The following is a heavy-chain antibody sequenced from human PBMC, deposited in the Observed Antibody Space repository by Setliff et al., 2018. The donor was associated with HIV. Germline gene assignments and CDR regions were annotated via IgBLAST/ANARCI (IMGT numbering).Heavy chain of an antibody. V-gene: IGHV1-18*01. J-gene: IGHJ4*02. CDR3: ARDRIPSKWLLESDY. CDR2: ISPYNGNT. Sequence: ASVKVSCKASGYTFTNFGITWVRQAPGQGLEWMGWISPYNGNTNYAPELHGRVTMTTDTSTSTASLELSSLRSDDTTVYYCARDRIPSKWLLESDYWGQGTLVTVSS. D-gene: IGHD3-22*01. CDR1: GYTFTNFG.